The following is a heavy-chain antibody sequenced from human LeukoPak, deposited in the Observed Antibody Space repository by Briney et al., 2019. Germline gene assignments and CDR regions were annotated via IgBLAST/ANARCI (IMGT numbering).Heavy chain of an antibody. D-gene: IGHD1-26*01. CDR2: VKQDGSER. Sequence: GGSLRLSCAASGFTFSSYWMNWARQAPGKGLEWVANVKQDGSERYYGDSVKGRFTISRDNAKNSLYLQMSSLRAEDTAIYYCARDVPLMGASKTRYFDYWGQGTLVTVSS. J-gene: IGHJ4*02. V-gene: IGHV3-7*01. CDR1: GFTFSSYW. CDR3: ARDVPLMGASKTRYFDY.